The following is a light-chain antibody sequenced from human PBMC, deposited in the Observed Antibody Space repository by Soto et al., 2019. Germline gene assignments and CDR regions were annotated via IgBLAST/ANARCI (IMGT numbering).Light chain of an antibody. CDR2: EAS. CDR3: QQYNSYSPST. Sequence: DIQMTQSPSTLSASVGDRVTITCRASQSINSWLAWYQQKPGKAPKLLIYEASNLESGVPSRFSGSGSGTEFTLTISSLQPDDFATYYCQQYNSYSPSTFGQGTKLEIK. CDR1: QSINSW. V-gene: IGKV1-5*03. J-gene: IGKJ2*02.